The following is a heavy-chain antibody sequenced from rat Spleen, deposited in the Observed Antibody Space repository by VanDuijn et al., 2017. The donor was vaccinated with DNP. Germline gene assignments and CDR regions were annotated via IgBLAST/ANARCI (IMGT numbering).Heavy chain of an antibody. Sequence: EVQLVESGGGLVQPGSALKLSCVVSGFTFRSYNMHWVRQAPKKGLEWIALIYYDGTNKHYADSVKGRFTISRDNSKNTLYLEMNSLRSEDTAMYYCAKLSTESWDFDYWGQGVMVTVSS. CDR1: GFTFRSYN. V-gene: IGHV5-50*01. D-gene: IGHD5-1*01. CDR2: IYYDGTNK. CDR3: AKLSTESWDFDY. J-gene: IGHJ2*01.